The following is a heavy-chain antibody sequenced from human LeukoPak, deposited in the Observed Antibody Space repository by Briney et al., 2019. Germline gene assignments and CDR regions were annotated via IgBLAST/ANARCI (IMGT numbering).Heavy chain of an antibody. V-gene: IGHV4-61*02. Sequence: SQTLSLTSTVSGGSISSGSYYWSWIRQPAGKGLEWIGRIYTSGSTNYNPSLKSRVTISVDTSKNQFSLKLSSVTAADTAVYYCASSRSITIFGVVITPFDYWGQGTLVTVSS. J-gene: IGHJ4*02. D-gene: IGHD3-3*01. CDR1: GGSISSGSYY. CDR2: IYTSGST. CDR3: ASSRSITIFGVVITPFDY.